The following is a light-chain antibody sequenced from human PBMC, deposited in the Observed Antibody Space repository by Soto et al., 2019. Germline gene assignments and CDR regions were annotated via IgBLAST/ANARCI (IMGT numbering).Light chain of an antibody. J-gene: IGLJ1*01. CDR3: QSYDSSLSGCV. V-gene: IGLV1-40*01. Sequence: QAVVTQPPSVSGAPGQRVSISGTGSSSNFGAGYDVHWYQQLPGTAPKLLIYGNSNRPSGVPDRFSGSKSGTSASLAITGLQAEDEADYYCQSYDSSLSGCVFGTGTKLTVL. CDR2: GNS. CDR1: SSNFGAGYD.